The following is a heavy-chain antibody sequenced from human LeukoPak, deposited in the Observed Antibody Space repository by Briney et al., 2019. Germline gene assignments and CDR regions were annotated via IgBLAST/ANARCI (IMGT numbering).Heavy chain of an antibody. V-gene: IGHV4-39*07. CDR1: GGSISSSSYY. CDR2: IYYSGST. J-gene: IGHJ5*02. Sequence: PSETLSLTCTVSGGSISSSSYYWGWIRQPPGKGLEGIGSIYYSGSTYYNPSLKSRVTISVDTSKNQFSLKLSSVTAADTAVYYCASTIVLMVYADNWFDPWGQGTLVTVSS. CDR3: ASTIVLMVYADNWFDP. D-gene: IGHD2-8*01.